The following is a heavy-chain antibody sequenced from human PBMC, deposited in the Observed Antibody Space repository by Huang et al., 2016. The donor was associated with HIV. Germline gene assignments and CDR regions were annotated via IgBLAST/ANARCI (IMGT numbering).Heavy chain of an antibody. D-gene: IGHD3-3*01. V-gene: IGHV4-59*11. Sequence: QVQLQESGPGLVKPSETLSLTCTVSGGSISTHYWSWLRQPPGEGLEWIGGIDYSGRTNYSPSLKSRVTIVLGTSKNQFSRRVNSGTAADMAMYYCARDHHDFWRGYRRMYFFDHWGQGTLVTVSS. J-gene: IGHJ4*02. CDR2: IDYSGRT. CDR3: ARDHHDFWRGYRRMYFFDH. CDR1: GGSISTHY.